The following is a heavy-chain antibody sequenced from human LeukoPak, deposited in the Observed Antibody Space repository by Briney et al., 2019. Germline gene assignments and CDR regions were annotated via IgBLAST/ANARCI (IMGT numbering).Heavy chain of an antibody. CDR3: ASLYSSSSQRDYYGMDV. D-gene: IGHD6-13*01. V-gene: IGHV1-2*02. J-gene: IGHJ6*02. CDR1: GYTFTDYY. CDR2: INPNNGGT. Sequence: GASVKASCKASGYTFTDYYMHWVRQAPGQGLEWMGWINPNNGGTNYAQKFQGRVTMTRDTSISTAYMELSRLRSDDTAVYYCASLYSSSSQRDYYGMDVWGQGTTVTVSS.